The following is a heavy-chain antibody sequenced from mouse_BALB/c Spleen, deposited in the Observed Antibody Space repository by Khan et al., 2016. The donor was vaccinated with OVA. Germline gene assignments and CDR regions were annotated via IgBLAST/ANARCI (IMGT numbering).Heavy chain of an antibody. D-gene: IGHD1-2*01. Sequence: QCQLVQSGPELKKPGETVKISCKASGYTFTNYGMNWVKQAPGKGLKWMGWINTNTGEPTYAEEFKGRFAFSLETSASTAYLQINNLKNEDTATYFCTRLITTLFDYWGQGTTLTVSS. CDR1: GYTFTNYG. V-gene: IGHV9-3*02. CDR3: TRLITTLFDY. J-gene: IGHJ2*01. CDR2: INTNTGEP.